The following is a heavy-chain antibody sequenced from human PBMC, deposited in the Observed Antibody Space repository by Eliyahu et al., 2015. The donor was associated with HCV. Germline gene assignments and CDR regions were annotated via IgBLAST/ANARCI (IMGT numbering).Heavy chain of an antibody. J-gene: IGHJ4*02. CDR3: ARPSPYYYDSSGFDY. Sequence: EVQLVESGGGLVKPGGSLRLXCAASXXTFXSYSMNWVRQAPGKGLEWVSSISSSSSYIYYADSVKGRFTISRDDAKNSLYLQMNSLRAEDTAVYYCARPSPYYYDSSGFDYWGQGTLVTVSS. CDR1: XXTFXSYS. CDR2: ISSSSSYI. V-gene: IGHV3-21*01. D-gene: IGHD3-22*01.